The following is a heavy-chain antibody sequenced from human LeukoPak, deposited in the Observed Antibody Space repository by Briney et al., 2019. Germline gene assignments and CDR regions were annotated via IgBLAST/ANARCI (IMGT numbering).Heavy chain of an antibody. D-gene: IGHD3-22*01. CDR3: AREGYYYDSSGYPHDAFDI. CDR2: IYHSGST. Sequence: SETLSLTCTVSGYSISSGYIWGWIRQPPGKGLEFIGSIYHSGSTYYYPSLKSRVTISVDTSKNQFSLKLSSVTAADTAVYYCAREGYYYDSSGYPHDAFDIWGQGTMVTVSS. V-gene: IGHV4-38-2*02. J-gene: IGHJ3*02. CDR1: GYSISSGYI.